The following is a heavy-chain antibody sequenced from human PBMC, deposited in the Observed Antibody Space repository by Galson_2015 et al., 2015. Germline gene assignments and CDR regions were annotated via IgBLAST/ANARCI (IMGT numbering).Heavy chain of an antibody. CDR1: GFAFSGYP. V-gene: IGHV3-23*01. J-gene: IGHJ4*02. D-gene: IGHD3-16*02. CDR3: AKDQDMRGRGVTFIFDY. Sequence: SLRLSCAASGFAFSGYPMTWARQAPGKGLEWVAAIRGRGGGTYYADSVKGRFTISRDNSKTTVYLQMNSLRPEDTAVYFCAKDQDMRGRGVTFIFDYWGQGTLVTVSS. CDR2: IRGRGGGT.